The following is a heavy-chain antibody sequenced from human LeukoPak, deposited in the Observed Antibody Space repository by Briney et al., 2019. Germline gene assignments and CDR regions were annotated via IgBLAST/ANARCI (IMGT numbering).Heavy chain of an antibody. CDR1: SGSISSSSYY. CDR2: IYYGGST. CDR3: ARDAGHQLSRRNYYAMDV. Sequence: PSETLSLTCTVSSGSISSSSYYWGWIRQPPGKGLEWIGSIYYGGSTYYNSSLKSRVTISVDISKNQFSLKVSSVTAAGTAVYFCARDAGHQLSRRNYYAMDVWGQGTTVTVSS. D-gene: IGHD2-2*01. V-gene: IGHV4-39*07. J-gene: IGHJ6*02.